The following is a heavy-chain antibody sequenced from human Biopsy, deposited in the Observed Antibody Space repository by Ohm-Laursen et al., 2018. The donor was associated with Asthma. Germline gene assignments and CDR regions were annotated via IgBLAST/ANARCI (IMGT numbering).Heavy chain of an antibody. CDR3: AREGIAVAHFDY. CDR1: GFTFSSYA. Sequence: SSLRFSCAASGFTFSSYAMHWVRQAPGKGLEWVAVISYDGSNKYYADSVKGRFTISRDNSKNTLYLQMNSLRAEDTAVYYCAREGIAVAHFDYWGQGTLVTVSS. D-gene: IGHD6-19*01. CDR2: ISYDGSNK. J-gene: IGHJ4*02. V-gene: IGHV3-30-3*01.